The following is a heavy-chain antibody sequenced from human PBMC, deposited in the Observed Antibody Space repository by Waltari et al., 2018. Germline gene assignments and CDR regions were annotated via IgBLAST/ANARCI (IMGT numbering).Heavy chain of an antibody. D-gene: IGHD2-21*02. CDR2: ISGSGGST. V-gene: IGHV3-23*01. J-gene: IGHJ3*02. CDR3: AKDRRYGGNYPRDAFDI. CDR1: GFTFSSSA. Sequence: EVLLLESGGGLVQPGGSLRLSCAASGFTFSSSAMRGLRPAPGTGLAWVSAISGSGGSTYYAASVKGRYTIARDNSKNTLYLQMNSLRAEDTAVYYCAKDRRYGGNYPRDAFDIWGQGTMVTVSS.